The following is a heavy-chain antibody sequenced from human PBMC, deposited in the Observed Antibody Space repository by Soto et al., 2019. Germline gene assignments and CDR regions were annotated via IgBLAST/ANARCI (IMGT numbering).Heavy chain of an antibody. CDR2: ISYDGSNK. CDR1: GFTFNSYA. V-gene: IGHV3-30-3*01. J-gene: IGHJ6*02. Sequence: GGSLRLSCAASGFTFNSYAMHWVRQAPGKGLEWVALISYDGSNKYYADSVKGRFTISRDNSKNTLNLQMNSLRAEDTDTAVYYCARDRGYYDSSGDSPYYYGMDVWGQGTTVTVS. D-gene: IGHD3-22*01. CDR3: ARDRGYYDSSGDSPYYYGMDV.